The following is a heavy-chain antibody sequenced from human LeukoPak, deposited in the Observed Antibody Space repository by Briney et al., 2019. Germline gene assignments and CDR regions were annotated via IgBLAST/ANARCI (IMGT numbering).Heavy chain of an antibody. CDR2: ISGSGGST. V-gene: IGHV3-23*01. J-gene: IGHJ4*02. D-gene: IGHD6-13*01. CDR1: GFTFSSYA. CDR3: AKGSHVSSSVGFDY. Sequence: PGESLRLSCAASGFTFSSYAMSWVRQAPGKGLEWVSAISGSGGSTYYADSVKGRFTISRDNSKNTLYLQMNSLRAEDTAVYYCAKGSHVSSSVGFDYWGQGTLVTVSS.